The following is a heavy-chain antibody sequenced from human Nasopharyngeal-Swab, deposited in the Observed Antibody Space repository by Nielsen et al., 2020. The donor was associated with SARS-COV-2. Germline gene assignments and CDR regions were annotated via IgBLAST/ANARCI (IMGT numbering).Heavy chain of an antibody. J-gene: IGHJ4*02. CDR3: AREGRLPFDY. V-gene: IGHV4-31*03. Sequence: SETLSLTCTVSGGSISSGGYYWSWIRQHPGKGLEWIGYIYYSGSTYYNPSLKSRVTISVDTSKNQFSLKLSSVTAADTAVYYCAREGRLPFDYWGQGTLVTVSS. CDR1: GGSISSGGYY. CDR2: IYYSGST. D-gene: IGHD1-26*01.